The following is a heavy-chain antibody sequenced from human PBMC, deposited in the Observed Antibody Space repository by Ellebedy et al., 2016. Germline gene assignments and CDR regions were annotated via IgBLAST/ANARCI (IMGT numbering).Heavy chain of an antibody. D-gene: IGHD1-26*01. CDR2: IYPGDSDT. Sequence: GESLKISCKGSGDSFSKYWIGWVRQVPGKGLEWLGTIYPGDSDTRYSPSFQGQVTISADKSVSTAYLQWSSLKASDTAMYYCARRSGATGPFDYWGQGTLVTVSS. CDR3: ARRSGATGPFDY. V-gene: IGHV5-51*01. CDR1: GDSFSKYW. J-gene: IGHJ4*02.